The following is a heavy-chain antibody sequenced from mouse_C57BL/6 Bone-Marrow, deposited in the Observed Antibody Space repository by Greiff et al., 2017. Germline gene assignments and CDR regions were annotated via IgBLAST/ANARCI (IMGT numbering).Heavy chain of an antibody. J-gene: IGHJ2*01. CDR2: IDPSDSYT. Sequence: QVQLKQSGAELVMPGASVKLSCKASGYTFTSYWMHWVKQRPGQGLEWIGEIDPSDSYTNYNQKFKGKSTLTVDKSSSTAYMQLSSLTSEDSAVYYCAPGYFDYWGQGTTLTVSS. CDR1: GYTFTSYW. CDR3: APGYFDY. V-gene: IGHV1-69*01.